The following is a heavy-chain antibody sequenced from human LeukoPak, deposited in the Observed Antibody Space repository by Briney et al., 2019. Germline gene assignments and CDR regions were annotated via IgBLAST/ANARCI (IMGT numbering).Heavy chain of an antibody. Sequence: GGSLRLSCAASGFTFSSYSTNWVRQAPGKGLEWVSSISSSSSYIYYADSVKGRFTISRDNAKNSLYLQMNSLRAEDTAVYYCARGGYSGYDFDYWGQGTLVTVSS. V-gene: IGHV3-21*01. D-gene: IGHD5-12*01. CDR3: ARGGYSGYDFDY. CDR2: ISSSSSYI. CDR1: GFTFSSYS. J-gene: IGHJ4*02.